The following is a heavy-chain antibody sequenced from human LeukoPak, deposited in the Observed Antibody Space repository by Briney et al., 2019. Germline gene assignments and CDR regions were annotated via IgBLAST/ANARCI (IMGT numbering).Heavy chain of an antibody. Sequence: GGSLRLSCAASGSTFSSYAMSWVRQAPGKGLEWVSAISGSGGSTYYADSVKGRFTISRDNSKNTLYLQMNSLRAEDTAVYYCAKDRAYCSGGSCRNWFDPWGQGTLVTVSS. V-gene: IGHV3-23*01. CDR2: ISGSGGST. D-gene: IGHD2-15*01. CDR1: GSTFSSYA. CDR3: AKDRAYCSGGSCRNWFDP. J-gene: IGHJ5*02.